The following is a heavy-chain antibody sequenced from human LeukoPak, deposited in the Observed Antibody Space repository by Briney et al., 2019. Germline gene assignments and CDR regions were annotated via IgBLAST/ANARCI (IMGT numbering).Heavy chain of an antibody. D-gene: IGHD6-19*01. J-gene: IGHJ6*03. V-gene: IGHV4-4*07. CDR2: IYTSGST. CDR1: GGSISSYY. Sequence: SETLSLTCTVSGGSISSYYWSWIRQPAGKGLEWVGRIYTSGSTNYNPSLKSRVTMSVDTSKNQFSLKLSSVTAADTAVYYCARDRDSSGWFDYYYYMDVWGKGTTVTVSS. CDR3: ARDRDSSGWFDYYYYMDV.